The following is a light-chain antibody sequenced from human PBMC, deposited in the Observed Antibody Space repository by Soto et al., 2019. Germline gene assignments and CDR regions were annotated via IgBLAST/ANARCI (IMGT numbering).Light chain of an antibody. J-gene: IGKJ5*01. CDR3: QQYNNWPIT. CDR1: QSVSSN. Sequence: EILMTQSPATLSVSPGVRVTLSCRASQSVSSNLAWYQQKPGQAPRLLIYGASTRATGIPARFSGSGSGTEFTLTISSLQSEDFAVYYCQQYNNWPITFGQGTRLEI. CDR2: GAS. V-gene: IGKV3-15*01.